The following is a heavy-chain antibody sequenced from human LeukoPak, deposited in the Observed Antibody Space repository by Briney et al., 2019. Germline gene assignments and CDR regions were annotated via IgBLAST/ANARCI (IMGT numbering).Heavy chain of an antibody. CDR3: ARGGIQLWFPNYFDY. J-gene: IGHJ4*02. D-gene: IGHD5-18*01. CDR2: INHSGST. V-gene: IGHV4-34*01. CDR1: GGSFSGYY. Sequence: SETLSLTCAVYGGSFSGYYWSWIRQPPGKGLEWIGEINHSGSTNYNPSLKSRVTISVDTSKNQFSLKLSSVTAADTAVYYCARGGIQLWFPNYFDYWGQGTLVTVSS.